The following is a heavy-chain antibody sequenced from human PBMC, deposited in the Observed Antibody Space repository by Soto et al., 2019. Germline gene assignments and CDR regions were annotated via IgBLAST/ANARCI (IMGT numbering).Heavy chain of an antibody. J-gene: IGHJ4*02. CDR3: ARGVPATAPPDY. V-gene: IGHV4-31*03. CDR2: IYYSGST. Sequence: QVQLQESGPGLVKPSQTLSLTCTVSGGSISSGGYYWSWIRQHPGKGLEWIGCIYYSGSTYYNPSLKSRVTISVDTSKNPFSQKLSSVTAAETAMYYCARGVPATAPPDYWGQGTLVTVSS. CDR1: GGSISSGGYY. D-gene: IGHD2-2*01.